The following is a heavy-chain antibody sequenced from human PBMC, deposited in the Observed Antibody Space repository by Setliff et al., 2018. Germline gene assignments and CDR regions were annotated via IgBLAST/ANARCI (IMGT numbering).Heavy chain of an antibody. CDR1: GVPFSVFA. CDR3: ARSGPYCSGGTCHYYFDY. CDR2: ISGNGGGT. V-gene: IGHV3-23*01. D-gene: IGHD2-15*01. J-gene: IGHJ4*02. Sequence: LRLSCAASGVPFSVFAMSWVRRAPGKGLEWVSTISGNGGGTFYADSVKGRFTISKDDSKNTMHLQMNILRAEDTAVYYCARSGPYCSGGTCHYYFDYWGQGTLVTVSS.